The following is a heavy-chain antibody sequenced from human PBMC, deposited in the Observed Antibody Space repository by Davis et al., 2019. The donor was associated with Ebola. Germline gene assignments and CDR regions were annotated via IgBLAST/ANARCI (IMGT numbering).Heavy chain of an antibody. CDR1: GGSFSGYY. Sequence: PSETLSLTCAVYGGSFSGYYWSWIRQPPGKGLEWIGEINHSGSTNYNPSLKSRVTISVDTSKNQFSLKLSSVTAADTAVYYCAREGEYCSGGSCSHWFDPWGQGTLVTVSS. J-gene: IGHJ5*02. V-gene: IGHV4-34*01. D-gene: IGHD2-15*01. CDR2: INHSGST. CDR3: AREGEYCSGGSCSHWFDP.